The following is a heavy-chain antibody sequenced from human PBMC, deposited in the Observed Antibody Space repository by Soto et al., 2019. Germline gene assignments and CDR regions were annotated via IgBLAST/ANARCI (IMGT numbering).Heavy chain of an antibody. CDR3: ARDGGRHSGGIDY. J-gene: IGHJ4*02. D-gene: IGHD1-26*01. CDR1: GGTFSSYS. CDR2: IIPIFGTA. Sequence: SVKVSCKAAGGTFSSYSINWVRQAPGQGLEWMGEIIPIFGTANYAQKFQGRVTITADESTSTAYMELSSLRSEDTAVYYCARDGGRHSGGIDYWGQGTLVTVSS. V-gene: IGHV1-69*13.